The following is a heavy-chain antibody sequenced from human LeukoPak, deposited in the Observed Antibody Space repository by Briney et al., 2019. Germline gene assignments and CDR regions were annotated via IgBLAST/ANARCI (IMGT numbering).Heavy chain of an antibody. J-gene: IGHJ4*02. Sequence: LSETVSLTCTVSGTSISSYYWSWTRQPAGKGLEWIGRIYISGTTNYNPSLESRVTMSLDTSKYQCSLKLTSVTAADTAVYYCARGSGWLDFWGRGTLITVAS. D-gene: IGHD6-19*01. CDR1: GTSISSYY. CDR3: ARGSGWLDF. CDR2: IYISGTT. V-gene: IGHV4-4*07.